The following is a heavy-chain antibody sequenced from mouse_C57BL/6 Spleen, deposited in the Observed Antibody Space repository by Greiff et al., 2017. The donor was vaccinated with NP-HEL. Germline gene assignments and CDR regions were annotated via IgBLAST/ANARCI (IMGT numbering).Heavy chain of an antibody. V-gene: IGHV1-39*01. J-gene: IGHJ4*01. CDR1: GYSFTDYN. CDR3: ARAGGITTVVARYAMDY. CDR2: INPNYGTT. D-gene: IGHD1-1*01. Sequence: VQLKESGPELVKPGASVKISCKASGYSFTDYNMNWVKQSNGKSLEWIGVINPNYGTTSYNQKFKGKATLTVDQSSSTAYMQLNSLTSEDSAVYYCARAGGITTVVARYAMDYWGQGTSVTVSS.